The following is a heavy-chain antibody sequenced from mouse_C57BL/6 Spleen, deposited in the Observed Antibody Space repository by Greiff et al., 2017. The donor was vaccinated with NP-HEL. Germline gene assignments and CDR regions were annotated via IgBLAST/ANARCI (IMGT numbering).Heavy chain of an antibody. CDR3: ARQGGLGLDY. D-gene: IGHD4-1*01. CDR1: GFTFSSYG. CDR2: ISSGGSYT. V-gene: IGHV5-6*01. Sequence: EVKLVESGGDLVKPGGSLKLSCAASGFTFSSYGMSWVRQTPDKRLEWVATISSGGSYTYYPDSVKGRFTISRDNAKNTLYLQMSSLKSEDTAMYYCARQGGLGLDYWGQGTTLTVSS. J-gene: IGHJ2*01.